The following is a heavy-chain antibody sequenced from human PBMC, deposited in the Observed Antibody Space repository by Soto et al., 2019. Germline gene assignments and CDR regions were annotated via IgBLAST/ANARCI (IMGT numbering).Heavy chain of an antibody. J-gene: IGHJ6*02. CDR3: AKGRDASSSIFGNYYYYGMDV. CDR1: GYTFTGYY. D-gene: IGHD6-6*01. Sequence: GASVKVSCKASGYTFTGYYMHWVRQAPGQGLEWMGWINPNSGGTNYAQKFQGWVTMTRDTSISTAYMELSRLRSDDTAVYYCAKGRDASSSIFGNYYYYGMDVWGQGTTVTVSS. CDR2: INPNSGGT. V-gene: IGHV1-2*04.